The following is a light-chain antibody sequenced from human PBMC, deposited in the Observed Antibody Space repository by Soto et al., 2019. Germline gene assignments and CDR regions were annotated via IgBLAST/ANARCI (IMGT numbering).Light chain of an antibody. Sequence: QTVVTQPPSVSEAPGQRVTISCTGSSSNIGAGYEAHWYQQVPGTAPKLLIYENNNQPSGVPDRFSGSKSGTSASLAITGLEAEDEAEYYCQSYDSSLSGYVFGTGTQLTVL. CDR2: ENN. CDR3: QSYDSSLSGYV. CDR1: SSNIGAGYE. V-gene: IGLV1-40*01. J-gene: IGLJ1*01.